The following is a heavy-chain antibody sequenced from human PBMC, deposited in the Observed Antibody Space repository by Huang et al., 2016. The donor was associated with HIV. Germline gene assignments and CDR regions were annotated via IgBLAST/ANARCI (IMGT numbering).Heavy chain of an antibody. D-gene: IGHD3-22*01. CDR2: INTNTGNP. V-gene: IGHV7-4-1*02. CDR1: GYTFTRYA. J-gene: IGHJ4*02. CDR3: ARDYYDSRGYDIHAVVDY. Sequence: QVQLMQSGSELRKPGASVKVSCQASGYTFTRYAMNWVRQAPGQGLEWMGWINTNTGNPTYAQAFTGRFVLSLDTSGSTAYLQISSLEAEDTAVYYCARDYYDSRGYDIHAVVDYWGQGTLVTVSS.